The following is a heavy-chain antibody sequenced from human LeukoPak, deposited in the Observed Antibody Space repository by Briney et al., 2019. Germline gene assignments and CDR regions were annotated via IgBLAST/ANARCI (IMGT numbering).Heavy chain of an antibody. D-gene: IGHD7-27*01. CDR3: ARDRVHEELGTFDY. CDR1: GGSISSYY. Sequence: SETLSLTCTVSGGSISSYYWSWIRQPPGKGLEWIGYIYYSGSTNYNPSLKSRVTISVDTSKNQFSLKLSSVTAADTAVNYCARDRVHEELGTFDYWGQGTLVTVSS. J-gene: IGHJ4*02. CDR2: IYYSGST. V-gene: IGHV4-59*01.